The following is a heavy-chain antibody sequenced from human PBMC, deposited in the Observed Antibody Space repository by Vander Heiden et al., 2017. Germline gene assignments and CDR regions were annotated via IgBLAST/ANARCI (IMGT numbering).Heavy chain of an antibody. CDR2: ISSSSTYI. Sequence: EVQLVASGGGLVKPGGSLRLSCAGSGFTFVSSSMIWIRRAPGKGLEWVSSISSSSTYIHYAAAGKGRFTISRDNAKNSLCLQMNSLRVEDTAVYYCASRGYCGGDNCLHHFDYWGQGTLVTASS. CDR3: ASRGYCGGDNCLHHFDY. D-gene: IGHD2-15*01. CDR1: GFTFVSSS. J-gene: IGHJ4*02. V-gene: IGHV3-21*01.